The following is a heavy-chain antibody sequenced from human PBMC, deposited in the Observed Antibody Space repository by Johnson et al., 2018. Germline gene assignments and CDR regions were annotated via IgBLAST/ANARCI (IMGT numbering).Heavy chain of an antibody. Sequence: QVQLQESGAEVKKPGSSVKVSCKASGGTFSSYAISWVRQAPGQGLEWMGGIIPIFGTTNYAQKFQGRVTITADESTSTAYMELSSLRSEDTAVYYGARDTYYYERSGYYIGCDAFDIWGQGTMVTVSS. J-gene: IGHJ3*02. CDR1: GGTFSSYA. CDR3: ARDTYYYERSGYYIGCDAFDI. D-gene: IGHD3-22*01. V-gene: IGHV1-69*01. CDR2: IIPIFGTT.